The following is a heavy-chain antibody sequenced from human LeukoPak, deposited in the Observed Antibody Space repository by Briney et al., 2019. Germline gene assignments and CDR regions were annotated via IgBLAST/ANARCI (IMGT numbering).Heavy chain of an antibody. V-gene: IGHV4-59*01. CDR1: GGSISNYY. D-gene: IGHD1-1*01. J-gene: IGHJ4*02. CDR2: SYHRGST. Sequence: SETLSLTCTVSGGSISNYYWSWIRQSPGKGPEWIGWSYHRGSTSYNPSLKSRVAISVDTSKNQFSLKLSSVTAADTAVYYCARDRELGYWGQGTLVIVSS. CDR3: ARDRELGY.